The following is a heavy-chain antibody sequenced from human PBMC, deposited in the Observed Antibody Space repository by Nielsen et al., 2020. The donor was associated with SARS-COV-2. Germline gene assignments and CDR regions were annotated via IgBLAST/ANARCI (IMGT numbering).Heavy chain of an antibody. V-gene: IGHV1-2*05. CDR1: GYTFTGYY. Sequence: ASVKVSCKASGYTFTGYYMHWVRQAPRQGLEWMGRINPNSGGTNYAQKFQGRVTMTRDTSISTASMELSRLRSDDTVVYYCARFPPGYGMDVWGQGTTVTVSS. J-gene: IGHJ6*02. CDR3: ARFPPGYGMDV. CDR2: INPNSGGT.